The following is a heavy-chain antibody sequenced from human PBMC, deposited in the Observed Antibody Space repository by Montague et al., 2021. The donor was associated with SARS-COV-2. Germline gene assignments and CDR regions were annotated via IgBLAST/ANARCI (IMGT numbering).Heavy chain of an antibody. Sequence: CAISGDSVSSNIATWNWVRQSSSRGLEWLGRTYYRSKWYNDYAESVKSRITIDPDTSKHQFSLHLNSVTPEDTAVYYYARIPVGSKYYFDFWGQGTLVTVSS. CDR2: TYYRSKWYN. CDR1: GDSVSSNIAT. CDR3: ARIPVGSKYYFDF. D-gene: IGHD2-2*01. V-gene: IGHV6-1*01. J-gene: IGHJ4*02.